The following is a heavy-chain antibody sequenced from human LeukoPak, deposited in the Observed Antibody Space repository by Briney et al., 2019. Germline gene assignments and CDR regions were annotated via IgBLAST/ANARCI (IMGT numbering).Heavy chain of an antibody. Sequence: SGGSLRLSCAASGFTFSSYGMHWVRQAPGKGLGWVAFIRYDGSNKYYADSVKGRFTISRDNSKNTLYLQTNSPGAEDRAVYYCAKLYGGGGSGSSGPASDYWGQGTLVTVSS. CDR3: AKLYGGGGSGSSGPASDY. J-gene: IGHJ4*02. CDR1: GFTFSSYG. V-gene: IGHV3-30*02. CDR2: IRYDGSNK. D-gene: IGHD3-22*01.